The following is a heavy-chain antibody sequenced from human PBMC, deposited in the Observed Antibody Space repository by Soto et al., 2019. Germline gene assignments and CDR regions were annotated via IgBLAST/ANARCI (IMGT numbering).Heavy chain of an antibody. CDR3: AKDKFLEWLFEFDI. D-gene: IGHD3-3*01. Sequence: PGGSLRLSCAASGFTFSSYGMHWVRQAPGKGLEWVAVISYDGSNKYYADSVKGRFTISRDNSKNTLYLQMNSLRAEDTAVYYCAKDKFLEWLFEFDIWGQGXMVTV. CDR1: GFTFSSYG. V-gene: IGHV3-30*18. CDR2: ISYDGSNK. J-gene: IGHJ3*02.